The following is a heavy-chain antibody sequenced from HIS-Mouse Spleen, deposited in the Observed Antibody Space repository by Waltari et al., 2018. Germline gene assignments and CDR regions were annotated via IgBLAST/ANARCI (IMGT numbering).Heavy chain of an antibody. CDR2: INPNSGGT. D-gene: IGHD7-27*01. J-gene: IGHJ4*02. CDR1: GSTCTVYY. Sequence: QVQLVPSGAEVKKPGAAVKVSCTASGSTCTVYYMHWVRQAPGQGLEWMGWINPNSGGTNYAQKFQGRVTMTRDTAISTAYMELSRLRSDDTAVYYCARDQLGGFDYWGQGTLVTVSS. V-gene: IGHV1-2*02. CDR3: ARDQLGGFDY.